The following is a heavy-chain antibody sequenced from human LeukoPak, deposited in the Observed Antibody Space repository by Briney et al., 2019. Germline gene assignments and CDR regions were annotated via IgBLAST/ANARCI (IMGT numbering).Heavy chain of an antibody. J-gene: IGHJ4*02. CDR3: ARLNFYPDY. CDR2: INQDGSEK. Sequence: PGGSLRLSCAASGLTFSNYWMTWVRQAPGKGLEWVANINQDGSEKYYVDSVKGRFAISRDNAKNSLSLQMNSLRAEDTGVYYCARLNFYPDYWGQGTLVTVSS. D-gene: IGHD1-1*01. CDR1: GLTFSNYW. V-gene: IGHV3-7*01.